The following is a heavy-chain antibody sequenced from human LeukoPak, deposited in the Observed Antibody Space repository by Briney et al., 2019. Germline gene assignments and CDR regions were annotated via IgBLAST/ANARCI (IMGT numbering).Heavy chain of an antibody. CDR1: GGSISSSNW. V-gene: IGHV4-4*02. CDR3: ARGWNDFWSGYYKRWFDP. CDR2: IYHSGST. Sequence: PSGTLSLTCAVSGGSISSSNWGSWVRQPPGEGLEWIGEIYHSGSTNYNPSLKSRVNISVDTSKNQFSLKLSSVTAADTAVYYCARGWNDFWSGYYKRWFDPWGQGTLVTVSS. J-gene: IGHJ5*02. D-gene: IGHD3-3*01.